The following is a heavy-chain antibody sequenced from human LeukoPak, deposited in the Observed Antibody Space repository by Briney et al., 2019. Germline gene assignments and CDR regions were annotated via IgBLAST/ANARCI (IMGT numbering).Heavy chain of an antibody. V-gene: IGHV1-18*01. CDR2: ISTYNGNT. J-gene: IGHJ5*02. CDR3: ARVGDMITVGGVIVPNWFVP. Sequence: ASVKVSCKASGYTFTSYGISWVRQAPGQGLEWMGWISTYNGNTNYAQKLQGRVTMTTDTSTSTAYMELRSLRSDDTAVYYCARVGDMITVGGVIVPNWFVPWGQETLVSVSS. CDR1: GYTFTSYG. D-gene: IGHD3-16*02.